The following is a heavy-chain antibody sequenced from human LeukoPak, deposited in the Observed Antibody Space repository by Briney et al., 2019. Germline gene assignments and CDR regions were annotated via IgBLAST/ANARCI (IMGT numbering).Heavy chain of an antibody. J-gene: IGHJ6*02. CDR3: ARVRSRYCSSTSCTQAHMDV. CDR2: INHSGST. CDR1: GGSFSGYY. V-gene: IGHV4-34*01. D-gene: IGHD2-2*01. Sequence: SETLSLTCAVYGGSFSGYYWSWVRPPPGKGLEWIGEINHSGSTNYNPSLKSRVTISVDTSKNQFSLKLSSVTAADTAVYYCARVRSRYCSSTSCTQAHMDVWGQGTTVTVSS.